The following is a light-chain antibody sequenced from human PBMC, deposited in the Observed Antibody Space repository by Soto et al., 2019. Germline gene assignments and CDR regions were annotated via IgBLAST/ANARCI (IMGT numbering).Light chain of an antibody. V-gene: IGKV3-20*01. CDR2: GAS. Sequence: EIVLTQSPGTLSLSPGDRATLSCRASQSVSSSYLAWYQQKPGQAPRVLIYGASSRATGIPDRFSGSGSGTDFTLTISRLEPEDFAMYYCQQYGSAPRTFGQGTKVEI. CDR1: QSVSSSY. J-gene: IGKJ1*01. CDR3: QQYGSAPRT.